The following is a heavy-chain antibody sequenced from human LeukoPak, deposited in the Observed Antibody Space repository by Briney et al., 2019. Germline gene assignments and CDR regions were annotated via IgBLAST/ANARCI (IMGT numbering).Heavy chain of an antibody. J-gene: IGHJ4*02. CDR2: IFYSGGT. V-gene: IGHV4-39*07. CDR3: ATISTSTGFFDY. CDR1: GGSVSTTGYY. Sequence: PSETLSLTCAVSGGSVSTTGYYWGWIRQPPGKGLEWFGHIFYSGGTYYNPSLENRVIISVDTSKNQFSLQLNSLTAADTAVYFCATISTSTGFFDYWGQGTLVTVSS. D-gene: IGHD2-15*01.